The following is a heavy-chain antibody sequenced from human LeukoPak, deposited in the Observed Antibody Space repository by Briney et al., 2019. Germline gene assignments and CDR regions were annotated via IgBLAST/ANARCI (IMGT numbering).Heavy chain of an antibody. CDR3: ARDRGSIAAAGTRPTYGMDV. CDR1: GFTFSSYS. J-gene: IGHJ6*02. CDR2: ISSSSSYI. V-gene: IGHV3-21*01. D-gene: IGHD6-13*01. Sequence: GGSLRLSCAASGFTFSSYSMNWVRQAPGKGLEWVSSISSSSSYIYYADSVKGRFTISRDNAKNSLYLQMNSLRAGDTAVYYCARDRGSIAAAGTRPTYGMDVWGQGTTVTVSS.